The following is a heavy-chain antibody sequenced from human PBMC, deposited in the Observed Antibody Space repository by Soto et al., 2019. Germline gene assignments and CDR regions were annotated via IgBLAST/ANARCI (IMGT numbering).Heavy chain of an antibody. D-gene: IGHD3-10*01. J-gene: IGHJ4*02. Sequence: EVQLVESGGGLVKPGGSLRLSCAASGFTFSSYSMNWVRQAPGKGLEWVSSISSSSSYIYYADSVKGRFTISRDNAKNSLYLQMNSLRAEDTAVYYCATAKLWFGEFPPDYWGQGTLVTVSS. V-gene: IGHV3-21*01. CDR2: ISSSSSYI. CDR1: GFTFSSYS. CDR3: ATAKLWFGEFPPDY.